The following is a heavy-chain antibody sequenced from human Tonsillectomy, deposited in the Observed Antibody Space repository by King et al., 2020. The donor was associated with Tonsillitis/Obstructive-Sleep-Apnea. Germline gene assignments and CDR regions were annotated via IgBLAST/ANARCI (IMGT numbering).Heavy chain of an antibody. V-gene: IGHV3-33*01. CDR3: AIEVGLSNYYDISGYKY. CDR1: GFTFSSYD. J-gene: IGHJ4*02. D-gene: IGHD3-22*01. CDR2: IWDDGSNK. Sequence: VQLVESGGGVVQPGRSLRLSCAASGFTFSSYDMHWVRQAPGKGLEWVAVIWDDGSNKYYADSVKGRFTISRDNSKNTLYLQMNSLRAEDTAVYYCAIEVGLSNYYDISGYKYWGQGTLVTVSS.